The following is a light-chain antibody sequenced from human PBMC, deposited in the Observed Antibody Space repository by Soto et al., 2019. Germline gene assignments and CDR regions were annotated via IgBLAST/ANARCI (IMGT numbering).Light chain of an antibody. CDR3: LQHNNYPLT. J-gene: IGKJ1*01. CDR2: VAS. Sequence: DIQMTQSPSSLSASVGDRVTITCRASQAIRHDVGWYQQKPGKDPKRLIYVASRLESGVPSRFSCSGFGTEFTLTISGLQPEDFATYYCLQHNNYPLTFGQVTRVEIK. V-gene: IGKV1-17*01. CDR1: QAIRHD.